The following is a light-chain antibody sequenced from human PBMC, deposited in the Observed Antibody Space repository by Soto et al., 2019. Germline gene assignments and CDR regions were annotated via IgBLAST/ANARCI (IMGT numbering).Light chain of an antibody. CDR1: QSISGSY. V-gene: IGKV3-20*01. J-gene: IGKJ1*01. CDR2: GAS. CDR3: QQYGRSHWT. Sequence: EIVLTQSPDTLSLSPGDRATLSCRASQSISGSYLAWYQQKPGQAPRLLIYGASSRAAGIPDRFSGSGSGTDFTLTISRLEPEDSAVYYCQQYGRSHWTFGQGTKVDIK.